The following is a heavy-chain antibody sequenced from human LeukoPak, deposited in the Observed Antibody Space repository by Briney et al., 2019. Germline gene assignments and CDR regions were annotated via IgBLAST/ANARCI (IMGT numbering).Heavy chain of an antibody. CDR3: AREQTPVIHYYFDS. CDR2: INPDGSGT. D-gene: IGHD3-16*02. Sequence: GGSLRLSCAASGFTFSAYWMSWVRQGPGKGLDWVASINPDGSGTRHVDSVRGRFTISRDNAKNSLYLQMNSLRAEDTAVYYCAREQTPVIHYYFDSWGQGTLVTVSS. V-gene: IGHV3-7*01. CDR1: GFTFSAYW. J-gene: IGHJ4*02.